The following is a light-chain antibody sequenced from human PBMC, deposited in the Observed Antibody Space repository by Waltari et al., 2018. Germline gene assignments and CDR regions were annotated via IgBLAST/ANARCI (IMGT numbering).Light chain of an antibody. CDR1: PGINTF. J-gene: IGKJ1*01. Sequence: DIQLTQSPSFLSASVGDRVTITCRASPGINTFLAWYQQRPGKAPKFLLYAASPLQSGVPSRFSGSGSGTEFTLTVSSLQPEDFATYYCQQLSDYPRTFGQGTKVEIK. CDR3: QQLSDYPRT. V-gene: IGKV1-9*01. CDR2: AAS.